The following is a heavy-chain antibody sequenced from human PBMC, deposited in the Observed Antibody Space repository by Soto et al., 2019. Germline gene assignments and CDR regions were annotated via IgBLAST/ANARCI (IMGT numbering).Heavy chain of an antibody. CDR1: GFSLGTYGVG. J-gene: IGHJ2*01. CDR3: AHRGGGIVDWYFDL. D-gene: IGHD1-26*01. Sequence: QITLNESGPTLVKPTQTLTLTCTFSGFSLGTYGVGVGWIRQPPGKALEWLALIYWDDDKRYSPSLKSRLTITMDTSKRQVFLTLTNMDPVATATYYCAHRGGGIVDWYFDLWGRGTPVIVSS. V-gene: IGHV2-5*02. CDR2: IYWDDDK.